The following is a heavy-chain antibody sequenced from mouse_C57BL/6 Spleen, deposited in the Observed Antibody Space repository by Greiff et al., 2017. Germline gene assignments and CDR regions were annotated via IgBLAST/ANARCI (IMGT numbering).Heavy chain of an antibody. Sequence: QVQLKQPGTELVKPGASVKLSCKASGYTFTSYWMHWVKQRPGQGLEWIGNINPSNGGTNYNEKFKSKATLTVDKSSSTAYMQLSSLTSEDSAVYYCARSEGNYGYYFDYWGQGTTLTVSS. V-gene: IGHV1-53*01. CDR1: GYTFTSYW. CDR3: ARSEGNYGYYFDY. D-gene: IGHD2-1*01. CDR2: INPSNGGT. J-gene: IGHJ2*01.